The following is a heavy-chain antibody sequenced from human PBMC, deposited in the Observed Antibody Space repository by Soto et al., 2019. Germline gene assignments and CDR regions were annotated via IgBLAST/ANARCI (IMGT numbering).Heavy chain of an antibody. CDR2: IIPIFGTA. CDR1: GGTFSSYA. V-gene: IGHV1-69*14. J-gene: IGHJ4*02. Sequence: QVQLVQSGAEVKKPGSSVKVSCKASGGTFSSYAISWVRQAPGQGLEWMGGIIPIFGTANYAQKFQGRVTIXEDTSXXTAYMELSSLRSEDTAVYYCAIPGATMRFGELTDYWGQGTLVTVSS. D-gene: IGHD3-10*01. CDR3: AIPGATMRFGELTDY.